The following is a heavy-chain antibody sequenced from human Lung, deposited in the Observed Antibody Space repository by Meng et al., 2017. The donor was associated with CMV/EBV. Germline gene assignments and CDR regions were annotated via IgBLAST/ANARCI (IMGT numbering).Heavy chain of an antibody. D-gene: IGHD1-26*01. CDR3: ARDQIRGVVGARPRGPGDL. CDR2: ITSRSSNT. CDR1: GFTFSGYS. J-gene: IGHJ4*02. Sequence: SCVASGFTFSGYSMNWVRQTPGKGLEWVSSITSRSSNTYYSDSVKGRFTISRDNAKNSLYLQMNSLRDEDTAVYYCARDQIRGVVGARPRGPGDLWGQGTLVTVSS. V-gene: IGHV3-21*01.